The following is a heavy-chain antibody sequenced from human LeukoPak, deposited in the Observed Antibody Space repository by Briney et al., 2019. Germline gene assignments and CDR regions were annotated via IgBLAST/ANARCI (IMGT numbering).Heavy chain of an antibody. D-gene: IGHD1-26*01. Sequence: PSETLSLICTVSGGSISSSIYYWGWIRQPPGKGLEWIGSIYYSGSAYYNPSLKSRVIISVDTSKNQFSLRLSSVTAADTAMCFCARLGGVRYYFDYWGQGSLVTVSS. V-gene: IGHV4-39*01. CDR3: ARLGGVRYYFDY. CDR2: IYYSGSA. CDR1: GGSISSSIYY. J-gene: IGHJ4*02.